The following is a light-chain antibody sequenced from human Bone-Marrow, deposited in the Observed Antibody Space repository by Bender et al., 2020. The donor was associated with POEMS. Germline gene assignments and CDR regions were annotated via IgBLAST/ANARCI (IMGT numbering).Light chain of an antibody. V-gene: IGLV2-23*02. CDR1: NTDDGNYNL. CDR2: EVT. J-gene: IGLJ2*01. CDR3: CSYAGSSTWV. Sequence: QSPLTQPASLSGSPGQSMTISCSGTNTDDGNYNLVSWYQQHPGKTPQLIIYEVTKRTSGGSSRFSGSKSGDTASLTSSGLQPEDEADYHCCSYAGSSTWVFGGGTKLTVL.